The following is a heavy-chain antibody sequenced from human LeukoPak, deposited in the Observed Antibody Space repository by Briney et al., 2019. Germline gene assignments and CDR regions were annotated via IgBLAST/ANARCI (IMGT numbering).Heavy chain of an antibody. CDR2: IFHSGSS. J-gene: IGHJ5*02. CDR3: ARELWFVNAPGSWFDP. V-gene: IGHV4-30-2*01. D-gene: IGHD3-10*01. Sequence: SETLSLTCAVSGDSISSGDYSWSWLRQPSGKGLEWIGYIFHSGSSYYNPSLKSRVTISVDKSKNQSSLTLTSVTAADTAVYYCARELWFVNAPGSWFDPWGQGTLVTVSS. CDR1: GDSISSGDYS.